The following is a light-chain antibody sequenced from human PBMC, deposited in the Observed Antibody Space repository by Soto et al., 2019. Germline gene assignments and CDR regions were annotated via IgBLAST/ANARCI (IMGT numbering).Light chain of an antibody. J-gene: IGLJ1*01. CDR3: SSYTNINTRACV. CDR1: SSDVGGYNY. V-gene: IGLV2-14*01. CDR2: EVS. Sequence: QSVLTQPASVSGSPGQSITFSCTGTSSDVGGYNYVSWYQQHPGKAPKLMIYEVSNRPSGVSNRFSGSKSGNTASLTISGLQAEDEADYYCSSYTNINTRACVFGTGTKVTVL.